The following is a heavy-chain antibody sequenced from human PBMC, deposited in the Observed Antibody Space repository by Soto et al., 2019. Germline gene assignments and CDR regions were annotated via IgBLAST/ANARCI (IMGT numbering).Heavy chain of an antibody. CDR1: GFTFSAYW. J-gene: IGHJ4*02. D-gene: IGHD7-27*01. V-gene: IGHV3-7*01. CDR3: ARAKWGGY. Sequence: EVQLVESGGGLVQPGGSLRLSCAASGFTFSAYWMTWVRQAPGKGLEWVANIKGDGSEKYYVDSVKGRFTISRDNANNSLYLQMNILRAEDTAVYFCARAKWGGYWGQGALVTVSS. CDR2: IKGDGSEK.